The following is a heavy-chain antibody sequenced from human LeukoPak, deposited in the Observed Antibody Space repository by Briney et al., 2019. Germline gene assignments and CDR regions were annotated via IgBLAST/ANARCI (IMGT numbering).Heavy chain of an antibody. CDR1: GFTFSSYA. CDR3: ARALRDGYNSAPNDY. J-gene: IGHJ4*02. V-gene: IGHV3-30*15. CDR2: ISYDGSNK. D-gene: IGHD5-24*01. Sequence: GGSLRLSCAASGFTFSSYAMHWVRQAPGKGLEWVAVISYDGSNKYYADSVKGRFTISRDNSKNTLYLQMSSLRAEDTAVYYCARALRDGYNSAPNDYWGQGTLVTVSS.